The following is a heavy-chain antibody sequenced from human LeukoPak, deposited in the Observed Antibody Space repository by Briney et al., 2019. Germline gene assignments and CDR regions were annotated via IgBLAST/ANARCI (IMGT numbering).Heavy chain of an antibody. V-gene: IGHV1-18*01. D-gene: IGHD2-21*02. J-gene: IGHJ4*02. CDR3: ARDRRVVVTAIHYFDY. Sequence: ASVKVSCKASVYTFTSYGISWVRQAPGQGLEWMGWISAYNGNTNYAQKLQGRVTMTTDTSTSTAYMELRSLRSDDTAVYYCARDRRVVVTAIHYFDYWGQGTLVTVSS. CDR2: ISAYNGNT. CDR1: VYTFTSYG.